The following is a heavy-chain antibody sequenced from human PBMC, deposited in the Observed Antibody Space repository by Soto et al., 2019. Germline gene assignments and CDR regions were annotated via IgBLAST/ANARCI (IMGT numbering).Heavy chain of an antibody. CDR2: IYYSGST. J-gene: IGHJ6*02. CDR1: GGSISSSSYY. D-gene: IGHD5-18*01. V-gene: IGHV4-39*01. CDR3: ARCLPGLGYSYGRYYYGMDV. Sequence: SETLSLTCTVSGGSISSSSYYWGWIRQPPGKGLEWIGSIYYSGSTYYNPSLKSRVTISVDTSKNQFSLKLSSVTAADTAVYYCARCLPGLGYSYGRYYYGMDVWGQGTTVTVS.